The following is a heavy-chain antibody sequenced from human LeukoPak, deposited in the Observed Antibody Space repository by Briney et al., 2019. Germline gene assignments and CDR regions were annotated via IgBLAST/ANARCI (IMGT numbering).Heavy chain of an antibody. Sequence: GASVKVSCKASGYTFTSFYIHWVRQAPGQGLEWMGIINPRGGSASSAQKFQGRVTLTRDTSTSTVYMELSSLRFQDTAVYYCARTAGRTFDYWGQGTLVTVSS. CDR3: ARTAGRTFDY. D-gene: IGHD6-6*01. J-gene: IGHJ4*02. CDR2: INPRGGSA. CDR1: GYTFTSFY. V-gene: IGHV1-46*01.